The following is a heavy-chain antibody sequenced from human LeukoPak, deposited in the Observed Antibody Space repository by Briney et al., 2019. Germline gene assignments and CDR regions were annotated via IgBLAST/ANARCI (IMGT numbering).Heavy chain of an antibody. CDR2: IYYSGST. Sequence: SETLSLTCTVSGGSISSSGSYWGWIRQPPGKGLEWIGNIYYSGSTYYNPSLKSRVTISVDTSKNQFSLKLTSVTAADTAVFYCARRGSYDTFDIWGHGTTVTVSS. D-gene: IGHD1-26*01. CDR3: ARRGSYDTFDI. J-gene: IGHJ3*02. V-gene: IGHV4-39*01. CDR1: GGSISSSGSY.